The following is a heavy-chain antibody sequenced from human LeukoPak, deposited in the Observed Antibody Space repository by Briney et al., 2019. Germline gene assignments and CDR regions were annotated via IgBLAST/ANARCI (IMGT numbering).Heavy chain of an antibody. V-gene: IGHV3-7*04. CDR3: ARGLLAAAGIDY. D-gene: IGHD6-13*01. CDR2: IKQDGSEK. CDR1: GFTFSTYW. Sequence: GGSLRLSCAASGFTFSTYWMSWVRQAPGKGLEWVANIKQDGSEKNHADSVKGRFTISRDNAKNSLYLQMNSLRAEDTAVYYCARGLLAAAGIDYWGQGALVTVSS. J-gene: IGHJ4*02.